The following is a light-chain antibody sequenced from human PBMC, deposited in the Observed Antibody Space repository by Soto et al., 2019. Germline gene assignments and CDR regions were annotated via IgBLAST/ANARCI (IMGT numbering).Light chain of an antibody. J-gene: IGKJ3*01. Sequence: ESVLTQSNETVSLSPGERATLSCRASQSVSNYVAWYQQKPGQAPRLLIYDASNRATGIPARFSGSGSGTDFTLTISSLEPEDFAVYYCQQRSNWLFGPGTKVDIK. CDR1: QSVSNY. CDR3: QQRSNWL. CDR2: DAS. V-gene: IGKV3-11*01.